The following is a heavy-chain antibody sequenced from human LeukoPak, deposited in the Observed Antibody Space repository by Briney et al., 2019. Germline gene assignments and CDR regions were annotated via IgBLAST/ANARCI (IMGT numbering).Heavy chain of an antibody. CDR3: ASGYSYGSYHYYYMGV. V-gene: IGHV1-69*13. CDR2: IIPIFGTA. CDR1: GGTFSSYA. J-gene: IGHJ6*03. Sequence: SVKVSCKASGGTFSSYAISWVRQAPGQGLEWTGGIIPIFGTANYAQKFQGRVTITADESTSTAYMELSSLRSEDTAVYYCASGYSYGSYHYYYMGVWGKGTTVTVSS. D-gene: IGHD5-18*01.